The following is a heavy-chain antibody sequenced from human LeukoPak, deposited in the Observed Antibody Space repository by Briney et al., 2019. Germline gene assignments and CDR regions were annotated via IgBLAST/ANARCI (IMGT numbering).Heavy chain of an antibody. CDR2: INHSGST. J-gene: IGHJ4*02. CDR1: GGSFSGYY. Sequence: SETLSLTCAVYGGSFSGYYWSWIRQPPGKGLEWIGEINHSGSTNYNPSLKSRVTISVDTSKNQFSLKLSSVTAADTAVYYCARGPNRRGYYLGRLIAFDYWGQGTLVTVYS. D-gene: IGHD3-22*01. CDR3: ARGPNRRGYYLGRLIAFDY. V-gene: IGHV4-34*01.